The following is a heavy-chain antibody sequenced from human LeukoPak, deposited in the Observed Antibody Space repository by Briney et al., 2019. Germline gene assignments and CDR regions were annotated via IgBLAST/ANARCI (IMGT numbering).Heavy chain of an antibody. J-gene: IGHJ4*02. CDR3: AKDSGSYYDYVWGSYRYVDLFDY. CDR1: GSTFSSYA. CDR2: ISGSGGST. Sequence: SGGSLRLSCAASGSTFSSYAMSWVRQAPGKGLEWVSAISGSGGSTYYADSVKGRFTISRDNSKNTLYLQMNSLRAEDTAVYYCAKDSGSYYDYVWGSYRYVDLFDYWGQGTLVTVSS. D-gene: IGHD3-16*02. V-gene: IGHV3-23*01.